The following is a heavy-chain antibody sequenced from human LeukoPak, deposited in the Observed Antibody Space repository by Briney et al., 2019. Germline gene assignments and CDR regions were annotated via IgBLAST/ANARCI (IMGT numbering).Heavy chain of an antibody. Sequence: PGLSLRLSCAASGXTFSSYAMSWVRQAPGKGLEWVSTISGSGDITYYADSVKGRFTISRDNSKNTLYLQMNSLRGEDTALYYCAKDLGYSDYWRQGTLVTVFS. CDR2: ISGSGDIT. CDR1: GXTFSSYA. V-gene: IGHV3-23*01. CDR3: AKDLGYSDY. J-gene: IGHJ4*02.